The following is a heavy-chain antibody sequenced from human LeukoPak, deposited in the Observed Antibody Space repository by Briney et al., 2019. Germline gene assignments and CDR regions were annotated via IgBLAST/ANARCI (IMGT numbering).Heavy chain of an antibody. CDR1: GFTFSNYA. CDR2: ISGSSST. Sequence: GGSLRLSCAASGFTFSNYAMNWVRQAPGKGLEWVSVISGSSSTYYTDSVKGRFTISRDNSKNTLFLQMNGLRADDTAVYYCAKAFYYGSGSYYCSFDYWGQGTLVTVSS. D-gene: IGHD3-10*01. V-gene: IGHV3-23*01. J-gene: IGHJ4*02. CDR3: AKAFYYGSGSYYCSFDY.